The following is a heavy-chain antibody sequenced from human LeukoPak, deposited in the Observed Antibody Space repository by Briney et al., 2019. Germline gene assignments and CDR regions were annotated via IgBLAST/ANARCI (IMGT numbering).Heavy chain of an antibody. D-gene: IGHD4/OR15-4a*01. J-gene: IGHJ4*02. CDR3: AIDEPNYAPYDFDY. V-gene: IGHV3-15*01. Sequence: PGGSLRLSCAASRFTFSNDWMNWVRQAPGKGLEWVGRIKSKVNGETTDYAAPVKGRFTISRDDSNNMVYLQMNSLKIEDTAVYYCAIDEPNYAPYDFDYWGQGTLVTVSS. CDR2: IKSKVNGETT. CDR1: RFTFSNDW.